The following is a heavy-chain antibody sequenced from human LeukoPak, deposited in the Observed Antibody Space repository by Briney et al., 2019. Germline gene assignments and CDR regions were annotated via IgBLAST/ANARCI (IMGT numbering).Heavy chain of an antibody. Sequence: GGSLRLSCAASGFTFSSYAMHWVRQAPGKGLEWVAVISYDGSNKYYADSVKGRFTISRDNSKNTLYLQMNSLRAEDTAVYYCARDGDFYGDALSVYYFDYWGQGTLVTVSS. CDR2: ISYDGSNK. V-gene: IGHV3-30-3*01. CDR1: GFTFSSYA. D-gene: IGHD4-17*01. CDR3: ARDGDFYGDALSVYYFDY. J-gene: IGHJ4*02.